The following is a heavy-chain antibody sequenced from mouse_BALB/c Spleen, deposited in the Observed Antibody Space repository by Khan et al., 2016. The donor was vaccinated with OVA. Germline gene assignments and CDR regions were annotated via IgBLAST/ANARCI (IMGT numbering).Heavy chain of an antibody. Sequence: QVQLQQSGPGLVQPSQSLSITCTVSGFSLTTYGVHWVRQSPGKGLEWLGVIWSGGTTAYSAAFISRLSITKDNSKSQVFFKMNSLQANDTAIYYCARNYDYDEGLAYWGQGILVTVSA. D-gene: IGHD2-4*01. V-gene: IGHV2-2*02. CDR2: IWSGGTT. J-gene: IGHJ3*01. CDR3: ARNYDYDEGLAY. CDR1: GFSLTTYG.